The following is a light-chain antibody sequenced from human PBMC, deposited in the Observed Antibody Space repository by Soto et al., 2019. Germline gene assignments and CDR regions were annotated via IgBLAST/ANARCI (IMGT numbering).Light chain of an antibody. CDR2: ASS. J-gene: IGKJ1*01. CDR1: QTISTY. Sequence: IPMTPSPSSLSASVGDRVTITCRASQTISTYLNWYQQKPGKAPKLLIYASSSLQSGVPSRFSGSGSGTDFTLTITSLQPEDFATYICQQSYGMPWTFGQGTKVEV. CDR3: QQSYGMPWT. V-gene: IGKV1-39*01.